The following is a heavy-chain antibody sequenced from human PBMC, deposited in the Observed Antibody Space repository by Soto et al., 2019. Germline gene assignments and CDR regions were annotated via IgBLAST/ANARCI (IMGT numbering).Heavy chain of an antibody. Sequence: GASVKVSCKASGGTFSSYAISWVRQAPGQGLEWMGGIIPIFGTANYAQKFQGRVTITADESTSTAYMELSSLRSEDTAVYYCARAGGYCSSTSCPFDYCGQGTLVTVSS. J-gene: IGHJ4*02. CDR3: ARAGGYCSSTSCPFDY. V-gene: IGHV1-69*13. D-gene: IGHD2-2*03. CDR1: GGTFSSYA. CDR2: IIPIFGTA.